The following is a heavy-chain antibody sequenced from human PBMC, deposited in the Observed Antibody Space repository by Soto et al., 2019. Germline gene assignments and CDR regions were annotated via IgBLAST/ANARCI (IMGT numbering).Heavy chain of an antibody. Sequence: GGSLRLSCAASGFTVSSNYMSWVRQAPGKGLEWVSVIYSGGSTYYADSVKGRFTISRDNSKNTLYLQMNSLRAEDTAVYYCARADYDDYYYYYMDVWGKGTTVTVSS. J-gene: IGHJ6*03. CDR3: ARADYDDYYYYYMDV. CDR2: IYSGGST. V-gene: IGHV3-66*01. D-gene: IGHD4-17*01. CDR1: GFTVSSNY.